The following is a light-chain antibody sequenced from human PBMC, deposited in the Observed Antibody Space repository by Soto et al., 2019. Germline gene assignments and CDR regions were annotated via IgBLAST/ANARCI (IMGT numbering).Light chain of an antibody. CDR1: QSVTSSY. CDR2: GAS. Sequence: EIVLTQSPGTLSLSPGERATLSCRASQSVTSSYLAWYQQKSGQAPRLLIYGASSRATGIPDRFSGSGSGTDFTLTISRVEPEDFAVYYCQQYGSSPRTFGQGTTVDIK. V-gene: IGKV3-20*01. J-gene: IGKJ1*01. CDR3: QQYGSSPRT.